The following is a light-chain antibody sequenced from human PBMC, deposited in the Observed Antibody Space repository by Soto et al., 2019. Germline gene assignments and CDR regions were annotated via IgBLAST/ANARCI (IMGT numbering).Light chain of an antibody. Sequence: DIQMTQSPSSLSASVGDRVTITCGASPSITGYLNWYQQKPGKAPKLLIYAASSLQSGVPSRFSGSGSGTDFTLTISSLQRDDFATYFCQQSLGIPYTFGQGTRLETK. J-gene: IGKJ2*01. CDR1: PSITGY. V-gene: IGKV1-39*01. CDR3: QQSLGIPYT. CDR2: AAS.